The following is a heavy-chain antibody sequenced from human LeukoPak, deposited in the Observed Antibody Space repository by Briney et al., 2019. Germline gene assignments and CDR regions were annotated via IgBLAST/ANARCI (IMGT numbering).Heavy chain of an antibody. D-gene: IGHD2-15*01. CDR2: IRYDGNNK. J-gene: IGHJ4*02. V-gene: IGHV3-30*02. CDR3: ARELDIVVVVAATLKGGQMFDY. Sequence: GGSLRLSCAASGFTFSDYSMHWVRQAPGKGLNWVAFIRYDGNNKYYADSVKGRFTISRDNSKNMLYLEMNSLSTEDTAVYYCARELDIVVVVAATLKGGQMFDYWGQGTLVTVSS. CDR1: GFTFSDYS.